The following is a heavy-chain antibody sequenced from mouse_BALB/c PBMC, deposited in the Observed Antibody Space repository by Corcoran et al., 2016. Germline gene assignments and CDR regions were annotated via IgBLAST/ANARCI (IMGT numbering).Heavy chain of an antibody. J-gene: IGHJ3*01. Sequence: QIRLVQSGPELKKPGETVKISCMASCYTFTDYSMHWVKQAPGKGLKWMGWINTETGEPTYADDFKGRFAFSLETSASTAYLQINNLKNEDMATYFCARGDDYAWFVYWGQGTLVTVSA. CDR2: INTETGEP. CDR3: ARGDDYAWFVY. D-gene: IGHD2-4*01. V-gene: IGHV9-2-1*01. CDR1: CYTFTDYS.